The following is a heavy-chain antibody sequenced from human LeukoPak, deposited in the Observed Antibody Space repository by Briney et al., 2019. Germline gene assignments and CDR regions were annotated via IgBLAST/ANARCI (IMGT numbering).Heavy chain of an antibody. V-gene: IGHV3-30*18. CDR3: AKEDDILTGYGGGFDY. Sequence: GGSLRLSCAASGFTFSSYGMHWVRQAPGKGLEWVAVISYDGSNKYYADSVKGRFTISRDNSKNTLYLQMNSLRAEDTAVYYCAKEDDILTGYGGGFDYWGQGTLVTVSS. J-gene: IGHJ4*02. D-gene: IGHD3-9*01. CDR1: GFTFSSYG. CDR2: ISYDGSNK.